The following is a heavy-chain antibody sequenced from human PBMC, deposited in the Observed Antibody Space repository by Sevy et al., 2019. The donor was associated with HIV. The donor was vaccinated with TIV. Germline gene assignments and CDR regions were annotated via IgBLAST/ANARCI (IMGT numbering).Heavy chain of an antibody. CDR2: ISSSSNYI. J-gene: IGHJ6*02. CDR1: GFTFSSHS. Sequence: GGSLRLSCAASGFTFSSHSMNWVRQAPGKGLEWVSSISSSSNYIYYGDSVKGRFTISRDNAKNSLYLQMNSLRVEDTAVYDCARDPGYCSGGSCYAGYYYGMDVWGQGTTVTVSS. CDR3: ARDPGYCSGGSCYAGYYYGMDV. V-gene: IGHV3-21*01. D-gene: IGHD2-15*01.